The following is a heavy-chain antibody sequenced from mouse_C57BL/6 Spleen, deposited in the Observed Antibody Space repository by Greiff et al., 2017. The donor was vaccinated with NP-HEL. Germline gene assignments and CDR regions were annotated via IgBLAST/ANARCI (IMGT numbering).Heavy chain of an antibody. D-gene: IGHD1-1*01. J-gene: IGHJ2*01. CDR2: IYPRSGNT. CDR3: APLITTVVATNDY. Sequence: VNLVESGAELARPGASVKLSCKASGYTFTSYGISWVKQRTGQGLEWIGEIYPRSGNTYYNEKFKGKATLTADKSSSTAYMELRSLTSEDSAVYFCAPLITTVVATNDYWGQGTTLTVSS. V-gene: IGHV1-81*01. CDR1: GYTFTSYG.